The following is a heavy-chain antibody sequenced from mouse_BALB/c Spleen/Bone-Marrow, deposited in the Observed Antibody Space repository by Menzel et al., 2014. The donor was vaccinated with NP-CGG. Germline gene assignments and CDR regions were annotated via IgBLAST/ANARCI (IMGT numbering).Heavy chain of an antibody. Sequence: EVQGVESGAELVKPGASVKLSCTASGFNIIYAYIHWVKRRPEQGLEWTGRIYPANGNTNYDPKFQGKATITADTSSNTAHLHLNSLTSEDTAGYYSARSPEEVNYWGQGTLVTGSA. CDR3: ARSPEEVNY. CDR1: GFNIIYAY. V-gene: IGHV14-3*02. CDR2: IYPANGNT. J-gene: IGHJ3*01. D-gene: IGHD1-3*01.